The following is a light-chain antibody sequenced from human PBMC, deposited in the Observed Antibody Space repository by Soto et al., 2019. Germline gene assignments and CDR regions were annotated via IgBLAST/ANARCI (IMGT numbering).Light chain of an antibody. CDR3: QSYDSSLSGSGG. Sequence: QSVLTQPPSVSGAPGQRVSISCTNIGARYDVHRYQKLPGTAPQLLIYDDNNRPSGVPDRFSGSRSGTSACLAITGLQAEDEVDYYCQSYDSSLSGSGGFGTGTTVTVL. CDR1: NIGARYD. CDR2: DDN. V-gene: IGLV1-40*01. J-gene: IGLJ1*01.